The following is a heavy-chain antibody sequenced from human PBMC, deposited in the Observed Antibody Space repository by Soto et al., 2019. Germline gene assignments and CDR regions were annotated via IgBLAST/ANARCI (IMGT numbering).Heavy chain of an antibody. D-gene: IGHD1-26*01. CDR1: GYSFTTYW. CDR2: IDPTDSYT. Sequence: PGESLKISCQASGYSFTTYWISWVRQMPGKGLECMGRIDPTDSYTDYGPSFEGHVTMSVDRSINTAYLEWSSLKASDSAMYYCARRVGYYYGMDVWGQGTTVTVSS. V-gene: IGHV5-10-1*01. J-gene: IGHJ6*02. CDR3: ARRVGYYYGMDV.